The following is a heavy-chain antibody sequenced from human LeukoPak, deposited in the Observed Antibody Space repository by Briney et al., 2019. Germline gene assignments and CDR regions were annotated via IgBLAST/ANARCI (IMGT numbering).Heavy chain of an antibody. Sequence: ETGGSLRLSCAASGFTFSSYDMHWVRQATGKGLEWVSAIGTAGGPYYPGSVKGRFTISRENAKNSLYLQMNSLRAEDTAVYYCAREVSRRDGYNYFDYWGQGTLVTVSS. J-gene: IGHJ4*02. CDR2: IGTAGGP. D-gene: IGHD5-24*01. V-gene: IGHV3-13*05. CDR3: AREVSRRDGYNYFDY. CDR1: GFTFSSYD.